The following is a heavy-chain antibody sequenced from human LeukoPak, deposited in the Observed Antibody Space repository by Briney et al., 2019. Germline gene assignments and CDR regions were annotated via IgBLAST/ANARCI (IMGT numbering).Heavy chain of an antibody. CDR2: INPSGGST. J-gene: IGHJ6*03. Sequence: ASVKVSCKASGYTFTSYYMHWVRQAPGQGLEWMGIINPSGGSTSYAQKFQGRVTMTTDTSTSTAYMELRSLRSDDTAVYYCARHWNLSYYYYYMDVWGKGTTVTVSS. CDR1: GYTFTSYY. D-gene: IGHD1-1*01. V-gene: IGHV1-46*01. CDR3: ARHWNLSYYYYYMDV.